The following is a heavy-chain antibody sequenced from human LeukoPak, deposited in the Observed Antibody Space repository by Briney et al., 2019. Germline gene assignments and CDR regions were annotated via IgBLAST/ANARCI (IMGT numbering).Heavy chain of an antibody. D-gene: IGHD3-3*01. CDR2: VFHTGTT. Sequence: SETLSLTCSVSGGSFSTYYWSWIRQPPGKGLECLGFVFHTGTTNYNPSLQSRVTISVDTSKNQFSLKLSSVTAADTAVYYCASRSSIWSGYQDTLYYFDSWGQGTLVTVSS. CDR3: ASRSSIWSGYQDTLYYFDS. CDR1: GGSFSTYY. V-gene: IGHV4-59*01. J-gene: IGHJ4*02.